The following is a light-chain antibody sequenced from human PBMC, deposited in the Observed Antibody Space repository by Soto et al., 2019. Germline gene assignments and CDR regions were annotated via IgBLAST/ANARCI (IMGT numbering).Light chain of an antibody. CDR3: CSYAGGSTFV. CDR1: SSDVGNYNL. J-gene: IGLJ1*01. CDR2: EVT. Sequence: QSALTQPASVSGSPGQSITISCTGTSSDVGNYNLVSWYQQHPGKAPKVLVYEVTKRAAGVSNRFSGSKSGNTVSLTISGLQAEDEADYYCCSYAGGSTFVFGTGTKLTVL. V-gene: IGLV2-23*02.